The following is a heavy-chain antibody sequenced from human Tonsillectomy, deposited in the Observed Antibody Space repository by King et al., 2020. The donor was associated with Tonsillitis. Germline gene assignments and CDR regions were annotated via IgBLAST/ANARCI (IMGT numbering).Heavy chain of an antibody. V-gene: IGHV4-59*08. J-gene: IGHJ4*02. CDR1: GGSISSYY. CDR2: IYYSGST. Sequence: VQLQESGPGLVKPSETLSLTCTVSGGSISSYYWSWIRQPPGKGLEWIGYIYYSGSTNYNPSLKSRVTISVDTSKNQFSLKLSSVTAADTAVYYCARASGGDGYNYMVDYWGQGTLVTVSS. D-gene: IGHD5-24*01. CDR3: ARASGGDGYNYMVDY.